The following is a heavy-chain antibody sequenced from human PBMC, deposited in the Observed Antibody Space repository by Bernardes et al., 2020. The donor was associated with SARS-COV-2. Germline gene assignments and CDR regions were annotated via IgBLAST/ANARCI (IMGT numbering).Heavy chain of an antibody. CDR3: AKDSTPDGAWDFDF. CDR2: IIGNSVDI. CDR1: GFAFGIYA. J-gene: IGHJ4*02. V-gene: IGHV3-23*01. D-gene: IGHD2-21*01. Sequence: GGSLRLSCAASGFAFGIYAMSWFRLAPGKGPECVSGIIGNSVDIFYADSVKGRFTISRDNSRNRLYLHMNNLRAEDTAIYFCAKDSTPDGAWDFDFWGQGIRVTVSS.